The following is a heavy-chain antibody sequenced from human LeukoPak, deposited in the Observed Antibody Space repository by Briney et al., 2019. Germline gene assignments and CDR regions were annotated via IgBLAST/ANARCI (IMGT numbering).Heavy chain of an antibody. V-gene: IGHV4-59*01. CDR1: GGSMSSYY. CDR2: IYYSGTT. CDR3: ARGAGGEMAGQWWFGQRFDY. D-gene: IGHD2-15*01. Sequence: NSSETLSLTCTVSGGSMSSYYWNWIRQPPGKGLEWIGYIYYSGTTNYNPSLKSRVTISVDTSKNQFSLKLKSVTAADTAVYYCARGAGGEMAGQWWFGQRFDYWGQGTLVTVSS. J-gene: IGHJ4*02.